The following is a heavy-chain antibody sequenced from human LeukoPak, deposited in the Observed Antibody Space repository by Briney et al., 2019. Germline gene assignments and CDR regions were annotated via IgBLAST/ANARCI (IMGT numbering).Heavy chain of an antibody. CDR1: ELTFSTYN. Sequence: GGSLGLSCAASELTFSTYNMNWVRQAPGKGLEWVSSISSIGYISYADSVKGRFTISRDNAKNSLYLQMNSLRTEDTAVYYCATARLLGVFDIWGRGTMVTVSS. D-gene: IGHD1-26*01. CDR2: ISSIGYI. J-gene: IGHJ3*02. CDR3: ATARLLGVFDI. V-gene: IGHV3-21*01.